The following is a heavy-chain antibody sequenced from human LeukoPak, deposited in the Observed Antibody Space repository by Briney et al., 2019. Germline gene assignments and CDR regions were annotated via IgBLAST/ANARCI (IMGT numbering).Heavy chain of an antibody. D-gene: IGHD2-15*01. CDR2: INPNSGDT. CDR1: GYTSTGYY. J-gene: IGHJ4*02. CDR3: ARDSYCIGGSCYSPNGFDY. Sequence: GASVKVSCKASGYTSTGYYMHWVRQAPGQGLEWMGWINPNSGDTNYAQKFQGRVTMTRDTSITTAYMELSRLRSDDTAVYYCARDSYCIGGSCYSPNGFDYWGQGTLVTVSS. V-gene: IGHV1-2*02.